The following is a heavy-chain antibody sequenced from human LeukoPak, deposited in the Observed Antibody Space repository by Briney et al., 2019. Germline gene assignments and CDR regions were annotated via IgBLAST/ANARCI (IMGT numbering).Heavy chain of an antibody. V-gene: IGHV5-51*01. D-gene: IGHD1-26*01. CDR1: GCGFTSFW. J-gene: IGHJ4*02. CDR2: IYPAYSHP. CDR3: ARGRYSGTYLSYFDY. Sequence: GGGLQISSKGSGCGFTSFWIAWGRPMPGKGGEWRGIIYPAYSHPRSSPSFDGHVTFSPDNSIRTAYLQWSSLKASDTAIYYCARGRYSGTYLSYFDYWAQGTLVTVSS.